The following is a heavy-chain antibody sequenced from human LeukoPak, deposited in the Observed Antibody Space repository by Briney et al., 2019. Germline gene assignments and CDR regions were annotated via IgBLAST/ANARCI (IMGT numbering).Heavy chain of an antibody. Sequence: GGSLRLSCAASGFTFSSYWMSWVRQAPGKGLEWVANIKQDGSEKYYVDSVKGRFTISRDNAKNSLYLQMNSLRAEDTAVYYCARGAAAGTGPSWFDPWGQGTLVTVSS. CDR3: ARGAAAGTGPSWFDP. V-gene: IGHV3-7*01. CDR2: IKQDGSEK. D-gene: IGHD6-13*01. CDR1: GFTFSSYW. J-gene: IGHJ5*02.